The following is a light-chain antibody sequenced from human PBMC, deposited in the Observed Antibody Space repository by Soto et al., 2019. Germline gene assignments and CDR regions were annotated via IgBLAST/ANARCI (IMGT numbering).Light chain of an antibody. CDR3: GSYTTSSTVV. Sequence: QSALTQPASVSGSPGQSITISCTGTSSDVGAYNYVSWFQQYPGKAPKLMIYDVSSRPSGVSNRFSGSKSGNTASLAISGLQAEDEADYYCGSYTTSSTVVFGGGTKLTVL. CDR2: DVS. CDR1: SSDVGAYNY. V-gene: IGLV2-14*01. J-gene: IGLJ2*01.